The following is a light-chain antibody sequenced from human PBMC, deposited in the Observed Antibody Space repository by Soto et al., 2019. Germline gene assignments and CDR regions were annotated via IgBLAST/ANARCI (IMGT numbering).Light chain of an antibody. CDR1: NSNIGSKY. V-gene: IGLV1-47*01. Sequence: QSVLTQPPSASGTPGQRVTISCSGSNSNIGSKYVYWYQQFPGTAPKLLIYRNNQRPPGVPDRCSGSKSGPSASLAISDLIDEDEADYYCASWDASVGGPAFGGGTKLTVL. CDR3: ASWDASVGGPA. J-gene: IGLJ2*01. CDR2: RNN.